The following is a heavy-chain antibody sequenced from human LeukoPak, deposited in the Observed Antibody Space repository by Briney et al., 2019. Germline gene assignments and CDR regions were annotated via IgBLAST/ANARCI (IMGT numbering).Heavy chain of an antibody. D-gene: IGHD4-11*01. J-gene: IGHJ5*02. V-gene: IGHV4-30-4*08. CDR3: ARNLQYGVDAWWFDP. CDR1: GGSISSGDYY. Sequence: PSQTLSLTCTVSGGSISSGDYYWSWIRQPPGKGLEWIGYIYYSGSTYYNPSLKSRVTISVDTSKNQFSLKLSFVTAADTAVYYCARNLQYGVDAWWFDPWGQGTLVTVSS. CDR2: IYYSGST.